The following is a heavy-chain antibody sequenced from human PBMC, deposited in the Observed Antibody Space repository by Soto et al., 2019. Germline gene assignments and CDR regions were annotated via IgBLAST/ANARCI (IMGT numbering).Heavy chain of an antibody. CDR2: IIPILGIA. CDR1: GGTFSSYT. D-gene: IGHD2-2*01. J-gene: IGHJ5*02. CDR3: ARDRGVVVPAAEGQKNWLDP. Sequence: QVQLVQSGAEVKKPGSSVKVSCKASGGTFSSYTISWVRQAPGQGLEWMGRIIPILGIANYAQKFQGRVTITADKSTSTPYRELSSLRSEDTAVYYCARDRGVVVPAAEGQKNWLDPWGQGTLVIVSP. V-gene: IGHV1-69*08.